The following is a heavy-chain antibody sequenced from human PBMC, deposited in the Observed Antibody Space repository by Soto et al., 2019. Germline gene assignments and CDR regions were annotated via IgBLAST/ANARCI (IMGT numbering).Heavy chain of an antibody. CDR2: ISSSSSTL. CDR3: ARSYSAGRGGFDY. J-gene: IGHJ4*02. CDR1: GFTFSSNS. D-gene: IGHD1-26*01. Sequence: EVQLVESGGGLVQPGGSLRLSCAASGFTFSSNSMNWVRQAPGKGLEWVSYISSSSSTLYYADSVKGRITISRDNAKNSLYLQMNSLRAEDTAVYFCARSYSAGRGGFDYWGQGTLVTVSS. V-gene: IGHV3-48*01.